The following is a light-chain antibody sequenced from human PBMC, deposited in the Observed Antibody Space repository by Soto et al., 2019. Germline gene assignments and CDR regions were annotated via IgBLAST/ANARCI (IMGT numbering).Light chain of an antibody. Sequence: DIQMTQSPSSLSASVGDRVTITCRASQGIGKDLGWYQQRPGKAPNRLIYAASTLQSGVPSRFSVSGSGTEFTLTISRLQPEDFTTYYCLQHNSYPRTFGQGTKVEIK. V-gene: IGKV1-17*01. CDR2: AAS. CDR3: LQHNSYPRT. J-gene: IGKJ1*01. CDR1: QGIGKD.